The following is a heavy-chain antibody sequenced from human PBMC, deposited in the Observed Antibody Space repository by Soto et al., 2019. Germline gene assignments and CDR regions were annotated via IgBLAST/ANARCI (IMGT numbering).Heavy chain of an antibody. CDR1: GFTFSSYA. Sequence: EVQLLESGGGLVQPGGSLRLSCAASGFTFSSYAMSWVRQAPGKGLEWVSAISGSGGSTYYADSVKGRFTISRDNSKNTLYLQMNILRAEDTAVYYCAKDFASSSWYSPVVYWGQGTLVTVSS. CDR2: ISGSGGST. CDR3: AKDFASSSWYSPVVY. J-gene: IGHJ4*02. V-gene: IGHV3-23*01. D-gene: IGHD6-13*01.